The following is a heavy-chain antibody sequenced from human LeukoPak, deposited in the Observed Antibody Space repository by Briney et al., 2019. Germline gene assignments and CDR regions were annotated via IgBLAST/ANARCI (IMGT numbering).Heavy chain of an antibody. CDR1: RGSISGYY. Sequence: SETLSLTCTVSRGSISGYYWNWIRQPAGKGLEWIGRVYTSGTTNYSPSLKSRITMSVDTSKNQFSLRLISVTAADTAVYYCARSTGWSSDLIDYWGQGALVTVSS. J-gene: IGHJ4*02. CDR3: ARSTGWSSDLIDY. V-gene: IGHV4-4*07. CDR2: VYTSGTT. D-gene: IGHD6-19*01.